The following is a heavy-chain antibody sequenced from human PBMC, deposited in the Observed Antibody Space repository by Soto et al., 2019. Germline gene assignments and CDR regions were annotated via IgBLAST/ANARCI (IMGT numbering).Heavy chain of an antibody. CDR3: ARVSHIRSGSYYRFDY. D-gene: IGHD1-26*01. J-gene: IGHJ4*02. CDR1: GGSISSGGYY. Sequence: QVQLQESDPGLVKPSQTLSLTCTVSGGSISSGGYYWSWIRQHPGKGLEWIGYIYYSGSTYYNPSLKSRVTISVDTSKNQFSLKLSSVTAADTAVYYCARVSHIRSGSYYRFDYWGQGTLVTVSS. CDR2: IYYSGST. V-gene: IGHV4-31*03.